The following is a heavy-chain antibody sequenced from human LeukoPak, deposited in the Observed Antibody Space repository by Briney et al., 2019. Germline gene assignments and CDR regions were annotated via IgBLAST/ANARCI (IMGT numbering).Heavy chain of an antibody. D-gene: IGHD3-16*01. CDR2: INHSGST. V-gene: IGHV4-34*01. Sequence: SETLSLTCAVYGGSFSGYYWSWIRQPPGKGLEWIGEINHSGSTNYNPSLKSRVTISVDTSKNQFSLKLSSVTAADTAVYYCARSGIYVWGSAKAFDIWGQGTMVTVSS. CDR3: ARSGIYVWGSAKAFDI. CDR1: GGSFSGYY. J-gene: IGHJ3*02.